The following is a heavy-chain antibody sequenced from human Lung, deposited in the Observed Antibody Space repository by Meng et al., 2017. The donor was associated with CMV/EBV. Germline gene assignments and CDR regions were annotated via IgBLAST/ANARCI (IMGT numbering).Heavy chain of an antibody. D-gene: IGHD6-19*01. Sequence: ESXKISXAASGFTFSSYWMSWVRQAPGKGLEWVANIKQDGSEKYYVDSVKGRFTISRDNAKNSLYLQMNSLRAEDTAVYYCARVSGIAVAGTLGFGYYYYGMDVWGRGXTVTVSS. CDR2: IKQDGSEK. V-gene: IGHV3-7*01. CDR3: ARVSGIAVAGTLGFGYYYYGMDV. CDR1: GFTFSSYW. J-gene: IGHJ6*02.